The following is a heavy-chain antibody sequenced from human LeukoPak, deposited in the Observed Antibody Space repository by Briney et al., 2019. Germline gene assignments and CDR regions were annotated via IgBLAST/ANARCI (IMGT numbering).Heavy chain of an antibody. D-gene: IGHD3-10*01. CDR1: GVSVSDGRYY. V-gene: IGHV4-39*01. Sequence: PSQTLSLTCNVSGVSVSDGRYYWTWLRQPPGKGPEWIATIYYTGSTYYNPSLNSRVTVSIDTSKNQFSLRLTSVTATDTAVYHCARHSGSGSLSRPFDPWGQGTLVTVSS. CDR3: ARHSGSGSLSRPFDP. CDR2: IYYTGST. J-gene: IGHJ5*02.